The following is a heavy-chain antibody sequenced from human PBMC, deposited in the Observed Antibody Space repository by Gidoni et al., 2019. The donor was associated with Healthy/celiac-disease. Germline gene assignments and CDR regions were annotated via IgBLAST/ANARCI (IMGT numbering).Heavy chain of an antibody. D-gene: IGHD1-1*01. Sequence: QVQLVQSGAEVKKPGSSVQVSCKASGGTFSSHASSWVRQAPGQGFEWMGGIIPIFGTANYAQKFQGRVTITADKSTSTAYMELSSLRSEDTAVYYCARAYWNHPMGYYYYGMDVWGQGTTVTVSS. CDR3: ARAYWNHPMGYYYYGMDV. CDR2: IIPIFGTA. V-gene: IGHV1-69*06. J-gene: IGHJ6*02. CDR1: GGTFSSHA.